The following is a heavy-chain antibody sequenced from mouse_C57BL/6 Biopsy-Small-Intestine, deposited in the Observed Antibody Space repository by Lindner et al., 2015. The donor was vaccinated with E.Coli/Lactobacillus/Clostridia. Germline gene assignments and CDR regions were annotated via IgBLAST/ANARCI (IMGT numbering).Heavy chain of an antibody. CDR2: ISPISGVP. J-gene: IGHJ4*01. CDR1: GDIFTVHN. V-gene: IGHV1-72*04. Sequence: SVKVSCKASGDIFTVHNMHWMRQAPGQGLEWMGWISPISGVPKYAQNFQDRVTMTRVTSISTAYMEVSRLTSDDTAVYYCAISVQSPRNPNFDYWGQGTLVTVSS. CDR3: AISVQSPRNPNFDY.